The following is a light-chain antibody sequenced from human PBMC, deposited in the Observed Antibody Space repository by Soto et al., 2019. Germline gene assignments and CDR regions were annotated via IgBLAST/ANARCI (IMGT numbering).Light chain of an antibody. CDR1: SSNIGAGYD. Sequence: QSVLTQPPSVSGAPGQRVTISCTGNSSNIGAGYDVHWYQQLPGTAPKLLIYGNSNRPSGAPDRFSGSKSGTSASLAITGLQAEDEADYYCQSYDSSLSGAVFGGGTQLTVL. CDR2: GNS. J-gene: IGLJ7*01. CDR3: QSYDSSLSGAV. V-gene: IGLV1-40*01.